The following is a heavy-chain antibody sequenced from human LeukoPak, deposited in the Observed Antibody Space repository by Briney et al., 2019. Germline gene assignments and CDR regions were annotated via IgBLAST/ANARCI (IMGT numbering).Heavy chain of an antibody. CDR3: ARVPGGWCGELLFTD. Sequence: LSAALSLTCTFSGRPISSYDLSWIRPTPGKGLEWIGYIYYSGSTNYNPSLKRRLTISVDTSKNKISRTLSSVTGADRAVYSCARVPGGWCGELLFTDGGQGSLVTVSS. CDR2: IYYSGST. CDR1: GRPISSYD. V-gene: IGHV4-59*01. D-gene: IGHD3-10*01. J-gene: IGHJ4*02.